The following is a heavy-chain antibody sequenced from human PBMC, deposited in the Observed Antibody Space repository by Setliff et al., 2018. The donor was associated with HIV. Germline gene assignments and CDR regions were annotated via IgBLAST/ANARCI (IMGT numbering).Heavy chain of an antibody. D-gene: IGHD3-16*01. V-gene: IGHV4-39*07. J-gene: IGHJ4*02. CDR1: GDSISSNNYY. CDR3: ARGDPFTDFDS. CDR2: IFYSETVYYGGRT. Sequence: SETLSLTCTVSGDSISSNNYYWGWIRQPPGKGPEWIGSIFYSETVYYGGRTYYSPSLKSRVTISADTSKNQFSLKLTSVTAADTAVYYCARGDPFTDFDSWGQGTLVTVSS.